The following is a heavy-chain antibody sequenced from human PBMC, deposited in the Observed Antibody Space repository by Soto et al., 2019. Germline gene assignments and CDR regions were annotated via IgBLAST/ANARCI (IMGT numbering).Heavy chain of an antibody. D-gene: IGHD3-9*01. CDR3: GRLEGLATISYYFDY. J-gene: IGHJ4*02. CDR2: VHYSGCT. Sequence: KPSETLSLTCSFSGDSVTSHYLTWIRQSPGKGLEWIGNVHYSGCTYYNPSLESRVTISVDKSKNQFSLKLMSLSAADTAVYYCGRLEGLATISYYFDYWGQGALVTVSS. CDR1: GDSVTSHY. V-gene: IGHV4-59*08.